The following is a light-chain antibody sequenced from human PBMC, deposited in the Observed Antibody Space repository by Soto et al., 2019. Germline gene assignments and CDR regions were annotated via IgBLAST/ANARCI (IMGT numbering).Light chain of an antibody. Sequence: EIVLTQSPATLSLSPGERATLSCRASQSVSSYLAWYQQKPGQAPRLLIYDASNRATGIPARFSGSGSGTDFTLTIRSLEPEDFAVYYCQLRSNWPPTWTFGQGTKVESK. CDR3: QLRSNWPPTWT. CDR2: DAS. V-gene: IGKV3-11*01. CDR1: QSVSSY. J-gene: IGKJ1*01.